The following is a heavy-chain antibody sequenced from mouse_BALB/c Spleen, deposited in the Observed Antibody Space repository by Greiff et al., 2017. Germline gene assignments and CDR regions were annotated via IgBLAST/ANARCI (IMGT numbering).Heavy chain of an antibody. CDR3: ARYAFLPYAMDY. CDR1: GYSITSDYA. CDR2: ISYSGST. J-gene: IGHJ4*01. V-gene: IGHV3-2*02. Sequence: EVQLQQSGPGLVKPSQSLSLTCTVTGYSITSDYAWNWIRQFPGNKLEWMGYISYSGSTSYNPSLKSRISITRDTSKNQFFLQLNSVTTEDTATYYCARYAFLPYAMDYWGQGTSVTVSS.